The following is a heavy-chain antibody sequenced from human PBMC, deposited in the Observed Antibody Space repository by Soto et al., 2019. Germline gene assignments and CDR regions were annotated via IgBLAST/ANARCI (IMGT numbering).Heavy chain of an antibody. V-gene: IGHV3-23*01. Sequence: GGSLRLSCAASGFTFSSYAMSWVRQAPGKGLGWVSAISGSGGSTYYADSVKGRFTISRDNSKNTLYLQMNSLRAEDTAVYYCAKDSSSWWYYYYYGMDVWGQGTTVTVSS. CDR1: GFTFSSYA. J-gene: IGHJ6*02. CDR2: ISGSGGST. D-gene: IGHD6-13*01. CDR3: AKDSSSWWYYYYYGMDV.